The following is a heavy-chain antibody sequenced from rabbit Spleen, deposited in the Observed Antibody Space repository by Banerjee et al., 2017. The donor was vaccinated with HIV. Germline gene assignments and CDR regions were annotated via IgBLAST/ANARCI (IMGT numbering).Heavy chain of an antibody. D-gene: IGHD8-1*01. Sequence: QSLEESGGDLVKPGASLTLTCIASGVSFSGNSYMCWVRQAPGKGLEWVACAVAGSTDSTYSATWAKGRFTISKPSSTTVTLQMTSLTAADTATYFCARDAGTSFSTYGMDLWGQGTLVTVS. J-gene: IGHJ6*01. CDR3: ARDAGTSFSTYGMDL. CDR1: GVSFSGNSY. V-gene: IGHV1S40*01. CDR2: AVAGSTDST.